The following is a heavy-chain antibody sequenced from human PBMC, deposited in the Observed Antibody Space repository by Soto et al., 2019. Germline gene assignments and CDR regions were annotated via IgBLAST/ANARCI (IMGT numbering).Heavy chain of an antibody. D-gene: IGHD3-10*01. V-gene: IGHV1-3*01. CDR2: IKAGNGDT. CDR1: GYTFGDYA. J-gene: IGHJ6*02. Sequence: ASVKVSCKASGYTFGDYAIHWVRQAPGQSLEWMGRIKAGNGDTKYPQKFQGRVIMTRDTSASTAYMELRSLRSDDTAVYYCARDTYYYGSGSYYGPYYGMDVWGQGTTVTVSS. CDR3: ARDTYYYGSGSYYGPYYGMDV.